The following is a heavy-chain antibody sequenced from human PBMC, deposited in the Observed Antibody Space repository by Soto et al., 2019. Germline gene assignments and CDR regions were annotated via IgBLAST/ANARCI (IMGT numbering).Heavy chain of an antibody. V-gene: IGHV3-48*02. J-gene: IGHJ4*02. CDR1: GFDFSYYN. D-gene: IGHD2-21*02. CDR2: ISSSSRTK. CDR3: TRDGGGGDRSDY. Sequence: GGSLRLFCEASGFDFSYYNMNWVRQAPGRGLEWLSYISSSSRTKYYADSVKGRFTISRGNAKNSLYLQMYSLRDEDTAVYYCTRDGGGGDRSDYWGQGTLVTVSS.